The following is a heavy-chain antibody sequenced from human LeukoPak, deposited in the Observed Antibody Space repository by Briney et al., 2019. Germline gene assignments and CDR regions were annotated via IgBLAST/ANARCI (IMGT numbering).Heavy chain of an antibody. Sequence: GGSLRLSCAASGFTFSTYTMHWVRQAPGKGLEWVAFIWYDGTNKYYSDSVKGRFTISRDNSKNALYLQMNSLRAEDTAVYYCAKGFWDAPQNYYYYYYMDVWGKGTTVTISS. D-gene: IGHD3-3*01. V-gene: IGHV3-30*02. CDR1: GFTFSTYT. CDR3: AKGFWDAPQNYYYYYYMDV. J-gene: IGHJ6*03. CDR2: IWYDGTNK.